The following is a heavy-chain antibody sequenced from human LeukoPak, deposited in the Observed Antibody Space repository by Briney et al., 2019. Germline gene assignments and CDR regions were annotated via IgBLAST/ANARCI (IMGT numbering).Heavy chain of an antibody. CDR1: GYTFTSYY. D-gene: IGHD3-22*01. Sequence: AASVKVSCKASGYTFTSYYMHWVRQAPGQGLEWMGIINPSGGSTSYAQKFQGRVTMTRDTFTSTVYMELSSLRSEDTAVYYCAANYYDSSGYLYGMDVWGQGTTVTVSS. CDR2: INPSGGST. V-gene: IGHV1-46*01. J-gene: IGHJ6*02. CDR3: AANYYDSSGYLYGMDV.